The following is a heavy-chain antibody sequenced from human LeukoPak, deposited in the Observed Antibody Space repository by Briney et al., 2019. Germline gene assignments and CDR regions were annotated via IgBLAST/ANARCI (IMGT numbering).Heavy chain of an antibody. Sequence: GGSLRLSCAASGFTFSSYAMHWVRQAPGKGLEYVSAISSNGGSTYYANSVKGRFTISRDNSKNTLYLQMGSLRAEDMAVYYCARDPAYCGGDCYSEAVAFDIWGQGTMVTASS. D-gene: IGHD2-21*02. V-gene: IGHV3-64*01. CDR3: ARDPAYCGGDCYSEAVAFDI. J-gene: IGHJ3*02. CDR1: GFTFSSYA. CDR2: ISSNGGST.